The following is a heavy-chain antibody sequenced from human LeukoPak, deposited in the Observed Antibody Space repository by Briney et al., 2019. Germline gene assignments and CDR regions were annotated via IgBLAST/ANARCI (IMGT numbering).Heavy chain of an antibody. CDR2: IYYSGST. V-gene: IGHV4-34*01. D-gene: IGHD6-13*01. J-gene: IGHJ4*02. Sequence: SETLSLTCAVYGGSFSGYYWSWIRQPPGKGLEWIGSIYYSGSTYYNPSLKSRVTISVDTSKNQFSLKLSSVTAADTAVYYCARHDEGYSSSWYYFDYWGQGTLVTVSS. CDR1: GGSFSGYY. CDR3: ARHDEGYSSSWYYFDY.